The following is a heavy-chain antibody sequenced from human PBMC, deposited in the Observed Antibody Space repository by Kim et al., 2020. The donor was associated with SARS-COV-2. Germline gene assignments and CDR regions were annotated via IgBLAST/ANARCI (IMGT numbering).Heavy chain of an antibody. V-gene: IGHV1-2*02. CDR2: INCKTGVT. Sequence: ASVKVSCKASGYTFSDYHIHWVRQAPGQGLEWMAWINCKTGVTEYAQMFQGRITVTRDTSISTAYRDVSGLMSDDTAVYYCATWIPVPTGRVPYWGQGTLVTVSS. CDR1: GYTFSDYH. CDR3: ATWIPVPTGRVPY. D-gene: IGHD2-2*03. J-gene: IGHJ4*02.